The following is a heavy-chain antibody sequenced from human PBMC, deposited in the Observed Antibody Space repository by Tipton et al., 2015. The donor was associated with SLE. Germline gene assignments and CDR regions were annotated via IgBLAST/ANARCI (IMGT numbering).Heavy chain of an antibody. V-gene: IGHV4-30-2*01. CDR2: IYHSGST. CDR1: GGSISSGGYS. J-gene: IGHJ2*01. D-gene: IGHD3-22*01. Sequence: TLSLTCAVSGGSISSGGYSWSWIRQPPGKGLEWIGYIYHSGSTYYNPSLKSRVTISVDRSKNQFSLKLSSVTAADTAVYYCAREKYYYDSSGYLRDWYFDLWGRGTLVTVSS. CDR3: AREKYYYDSSGYLRDWYFDL.